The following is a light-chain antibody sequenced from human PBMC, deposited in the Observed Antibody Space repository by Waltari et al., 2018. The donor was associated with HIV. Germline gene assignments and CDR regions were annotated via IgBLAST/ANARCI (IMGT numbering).Light chain of an antibody. Sequence: IVMTQSPASLPVSLGERAAINCKSTQSLLYTSNKKNYVGWYQQKPGQSTKLLLYWASTREYGVPDGVRGSGSGTDFTLTITSLQPEDVAVYYCQQYYTTPYTFGQGTKLEI. CDR2: WAS. V-gene: IGKV4-1*01. CDR3: QQYYTTPYT. J-gene: IGKJ2*01. CDR1: QSLLYTSNKKNY.